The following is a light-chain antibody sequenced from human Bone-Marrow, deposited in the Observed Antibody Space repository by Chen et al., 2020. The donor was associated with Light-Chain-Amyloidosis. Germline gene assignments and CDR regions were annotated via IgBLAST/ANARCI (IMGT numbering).Light chain of an antibody. Sequence: SYVLTQPSSASVASGQTATIAWGGNNIGSTSVHWYQQTPGQAPLLVVYDDSDRPSGIPERLSGSNSGNTATLTISRVEAGDEADYYCQVWDRSSDRPVFGGGTKLTVL. CDR1: NIGSTS. J-gene: IGLJ3*02. CDR3: QVWDRSSDRPV. CDR2: DDS. V-gene: IGLV3-21*02.